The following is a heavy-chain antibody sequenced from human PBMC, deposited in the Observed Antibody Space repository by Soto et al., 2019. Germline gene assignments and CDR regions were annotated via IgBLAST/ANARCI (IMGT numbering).Heavy chain of an antibody. CDR3: ARPDYGSGSYPDY. J-gene: IGHJ4*02. CDR1: GFTFSSYA. CDR2: ISYDGSNK. Sequence: QVQLVESGGGVVQPGRSLRLSCAASGFTFSSYAMQWVRQAPGKGLEWVAVISYDGSNKYYADSVKGRFTMCRDNSKNTLYLQMNSLRAEDTAVYYCARPDYGSGSYPDYWGQGTLVTVSS. D-gene: IGHD3-10*01. V-gene: IGHV3-30-3*01.